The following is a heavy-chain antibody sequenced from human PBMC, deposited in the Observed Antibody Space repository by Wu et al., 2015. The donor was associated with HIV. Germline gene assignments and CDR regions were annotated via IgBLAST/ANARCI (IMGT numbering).Heavy chain of an antibody. CDR1: GATFSNYA. V-gene: IGHV1-69*05. CDR3: ATPRSPGFSSAWPTYFDF. J-gene: IGHJ4*02. Sequence: QVHLVQSGAEMKKPGSSVKVSCQTSGATFSNYAFHWVRQAPGQGLEWMGGITPLFGTTEYAHIFQGRVTIITDESTSTAYMRLSSLTSADTAVYYCATPRSPGFSSAWPTYFDFWGQGTLITVSS. D-gene: IGHD6-19*01. CDR2: ITPLFGTT.